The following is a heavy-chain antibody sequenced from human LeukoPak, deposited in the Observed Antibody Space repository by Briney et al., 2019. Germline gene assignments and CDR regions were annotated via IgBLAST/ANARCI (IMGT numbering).Heavy chain of an antibody. D-gene: IGHD3-22*01. V-gene: IGHV3-23*01. CDR2: ISGSGDIT. J-gene: IGHJ5*02. CDR1: GITFSNYA. Sequence: GGSLRLSCAASGITFSNYAVGWVRQAPGKGLEWVSSISGSGDITYYADSVKGRFTISRDNSKNTLYLQMKSLRAEDTAVYYCVPHSSGPFPNWLDPWGQGTLVPVSS. CDR3: VPHSSGPFPNWLDP.